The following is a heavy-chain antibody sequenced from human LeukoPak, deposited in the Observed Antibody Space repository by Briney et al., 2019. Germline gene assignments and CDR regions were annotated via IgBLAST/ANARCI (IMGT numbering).Heavy chain of an antibody. J-gene: IGHJ4*02. Sequence: ASMKVSCKSSGYTFTSYLMHWVRQAPGQRLEWVGWINAGNGNAKYSQNFQGRVTITRDTSASTAYMELSSLRSEDTAVYYCARGGISPPNLYGDYLFDYWGRGTLVTVSS. CDR2: INAGNGNA. V-gene: IGHV1-3*01. CDR3: ARGGISPPNLYGDYLFDY. CDR1: GYTFTSYL. D-gene: IGHD4-17*01.